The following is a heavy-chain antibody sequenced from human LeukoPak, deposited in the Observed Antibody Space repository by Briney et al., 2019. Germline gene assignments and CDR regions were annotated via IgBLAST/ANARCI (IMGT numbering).Heavy chain of an antibody. J-gene: IGHJ6*04. Sequence: GGSLRLSCGASGFTFSNYGMLWVRQAPGKGLEWVAFIRYDGNNKLYADSMKGRFTISRDNSKNTLYLHINSLRAEDTAVYYCAELGITMIGGVWGKGTTVTISS. CDR3: AELGITMIGGV. D-gene: IGHD3-10*02. V-gene: IGHV3-30*02. CDR2: IRYDGNNK. CDR1: GFTFSNYG.